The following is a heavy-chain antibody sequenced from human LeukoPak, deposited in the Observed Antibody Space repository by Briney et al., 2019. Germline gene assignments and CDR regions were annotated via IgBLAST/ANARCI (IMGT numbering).Heavy chain of an antibody. CDR3: ARGPDIVVVVAAIDY. CDR1: GGSFSGYY. D-gene: IGHD2-15*01. Sequence: KASETLSLTCAVYGGSFSGYYWSWIRQPPGKGLEWIGEINHSGSTNYNPSLKSRVTISVDTSKNQFSLKLSSVTAADTAVYYCARGPDIVVVVAAIDYWGQGTLVTVSS. J-gene: IGHJ4*02. CDR2: INHSGST. V-gene: IGHV4-34*01.